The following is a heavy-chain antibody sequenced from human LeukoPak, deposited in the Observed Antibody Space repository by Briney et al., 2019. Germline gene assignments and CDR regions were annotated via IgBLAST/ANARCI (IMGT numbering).Heavy chain of an antibody. CDR3: ARVVLRYFDWLVGGYFDY. CDR1: GFTFTTFW. V-gene: IGHV3-74*01. Sequence: GGSLRLSCATSGFTFTTFWMHWVRQAPGKGLVWVSRINHDGSSTNYADSVKGRFTISRDNAKNTVYLQMNSLRAEDTAVYYCARVVLRYFDWLVGGYFDYWGQGTLVTVSS. D-gene: IGHD3-9*01. CDR2: INHDGSST. J-gene: IGHJ4*02.